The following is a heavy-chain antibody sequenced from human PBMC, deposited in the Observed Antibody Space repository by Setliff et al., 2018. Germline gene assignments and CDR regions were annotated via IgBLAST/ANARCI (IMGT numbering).Heavy chain of an antibody. CDR1: GFTFSDYG. J-gene: IGHJ6*02. CDR3: AKNWATAHHYYYGMDV. V-gene: IGHV3-33*06. D-gene: IGHD2-21*02. CDR2: IWNDGSNK. Sequence: GSLRLSCVASGFTFSDYGMHWVRQAPGKGLEWVALIWNDGSNKFYGDSVKGRFTISRDNSKNTLYLQMNSLRAEDTAVYYCAKNWATAHHYYYGMDVWGQGTTVTVSS.